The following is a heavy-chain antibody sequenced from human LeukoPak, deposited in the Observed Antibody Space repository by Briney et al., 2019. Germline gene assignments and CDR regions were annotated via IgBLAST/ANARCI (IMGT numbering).Heavy chain of an antibody. J-gene: IGHJ6*03. CDR2: IYYSGST. CDR1: GGSISSHY. V-gene: IGHV4-59*11. D-gene: IGHD3-3*01. CDR3: AREGSHYDFWSGYYSSRGHYYYMDV. Sequence: SETLSLTCTVSGGSISSHYWSWIRQPPGKGLEWIGYIYYSGSTNYNPSLKSRVTISVDTSKNQFSLKLSSVTAADTAVYYCAREGSHYDFWSGYYSSRGHYYYMDVWGKGTTVTVSS.